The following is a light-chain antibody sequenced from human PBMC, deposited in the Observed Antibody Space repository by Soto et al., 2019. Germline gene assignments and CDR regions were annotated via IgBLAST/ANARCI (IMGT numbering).Light chain of an antibody. V-gene: IGLV2-14*01. CDR3: SSYTSSQGV. CDR1: SSDVGGYNY. CDR2: DVS. Sequence: QSALTQPASVSGSPGQSITISCTGTSSDVGGYNYVSWYQQHPGKAPKLMIYDVSNRPSGVSNRFSGSESGNTASLTISGLQAEDEADYYCSSYTSSQGVFGGGTKVTVL. J-gene: IGLJ2*01.